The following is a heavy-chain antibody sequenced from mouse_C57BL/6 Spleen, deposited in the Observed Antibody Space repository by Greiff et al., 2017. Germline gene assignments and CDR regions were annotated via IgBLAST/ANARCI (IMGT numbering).Heavy chain of an antibody. D-gene: IGHD1-1*01. V-gene: IGHV1-80*01. J-gene: IGHJ2*01. CDR1: GYAFSSYW. Sequence: HLHHSGAELVKPGASVKISCKASGYAFSSYWMNWVKQRPGKGLEWIGQIYPVDGDTNYNGKFKGKATLTADKSSSTAYMQLSSLTSEDSAVYFCAREEGTTVVASGGDFDYWGQGTTLTVSS. CDR3: AREEGTTVVASGGDFDY. CDR2: IYPVDGDT.